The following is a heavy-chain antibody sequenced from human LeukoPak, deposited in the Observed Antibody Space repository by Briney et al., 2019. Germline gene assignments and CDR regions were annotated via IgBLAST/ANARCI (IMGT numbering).Heavy chain of an antibody. D-gene: IGHD3-10*01. V-gene: IGHV3-23*01. J-gene: IGHJ4*02. CDR2: ISGSGGST. CDR1: GFTFSSYA. CDR3: AKGPLGELFPFDY. Sequence: PGGSLRLSCAASGFTFSSYAMSWVRQAPGKGLEWVSAISGSGGSTYYADSVKGRFTISRDNSKNTLYLQMNSLRAEDTAVYDCAKGPLGELFPFDYWGQGTLVTVSS.